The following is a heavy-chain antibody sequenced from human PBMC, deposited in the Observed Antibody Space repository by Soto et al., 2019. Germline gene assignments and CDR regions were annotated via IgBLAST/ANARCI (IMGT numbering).Heavy chain of an antibody. CDR1: GFTFSDYY. CDR2: ISSSSSYT. D-gene: IGHD3-16*01. V-gene: IGHV3-11*03. CDR3: ARTGPEAPYDYVWGSWDY. J-gene: IGHJ4*02. Sequence: GGSLRLSCAASGFTFSDYYMSWIRQAPGKGLEWVSYISSSSSYTNYADSVKGRFTISRDNAKNSLYLQMNSLRAEDTAVYYCARTGPEAPYDYVWGSWDYWGQGTLVTVSS.